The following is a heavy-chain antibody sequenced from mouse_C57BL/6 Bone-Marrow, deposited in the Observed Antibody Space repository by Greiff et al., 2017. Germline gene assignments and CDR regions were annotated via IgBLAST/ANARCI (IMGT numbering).Heavy chain of an antibody. CDR1: GFSLTSYG. Sequence: VQLQESGPGLVAPSQSLSITCTVSGFSLTSYGVDWVRQSPGKGLEWLGVIWGVGSTNYNSALKSRLSISKDNSKSQVFLKMNSLQTDDTAMYYCASVGYGSRAWFAYWGQGTLVTVSA. V-gene: IGHV2-6*01. CDR2: IWGVGST. CDR3: ASVGYGSRAWFAY. J-gene: IGHJ3*01. D-gene: IGHD1-1*01.